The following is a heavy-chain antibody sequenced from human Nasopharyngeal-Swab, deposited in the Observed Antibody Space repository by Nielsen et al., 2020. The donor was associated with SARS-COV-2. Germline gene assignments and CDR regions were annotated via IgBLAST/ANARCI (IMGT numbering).Heavy chain of an antibody. J-gene: IGHJ4*02. D-gene: IGHD3-10*01. CDR2: FDPENGDT. CDR1: GYSPTELS. V-gene: IGHV1-24*01. Sequence: ASVKVSCKVSGYSPTELSIHWVRQAPGKGLEWMGGFDPENGDTIYAQRFQGRVSMAEDTSPDTVYVELHSLRSEDTAIYYCATVPGDYWGQGNLVNVSS. CDR3: ATVPGDY.